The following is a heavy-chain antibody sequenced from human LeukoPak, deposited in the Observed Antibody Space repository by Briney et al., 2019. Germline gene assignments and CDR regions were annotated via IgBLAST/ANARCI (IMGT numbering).Heavy chain of an antibody. Sequence: SVTVSCTASGGTFSSYAISWVRQAPGQGLEWMGGIIPIFGTANYAQKFQGRVTITADESTSTAYMELSSLRSEDTAVYYCARGPVDTAMGRGIQNWFDPWGQGTLVTVSS. CDR1: GGTFSSYA. V-gene: IGHV1-69*13. J-gene: IGHJ5*02. CDR2: IIPIFGTA. D-gene: IGHD5-18*01. CDR3: ARGPVDTAMGRGIQNWFDP.